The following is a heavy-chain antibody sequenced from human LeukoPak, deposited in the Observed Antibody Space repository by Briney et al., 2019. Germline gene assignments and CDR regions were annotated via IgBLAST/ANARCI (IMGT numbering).Heavy chain of an antibody. CDR3: TRPSDTEGDY. Sequence: PGGSLRLSCTASGYTFSDFAMHWVRQASGKGLEWVGRIRSKARSYETSYAASVKGRLTISRDDLKNTAYLQMNSLKTEDTALYYCTRPSDTEGDYWGQGTLVTVSS. D-gene: IGHD5-18*01. J-gene: IGHJ4*02. CDR1: GYTFSDFA. CDR2: IRSKARSYET. V-gene: IGHV3-73*01.